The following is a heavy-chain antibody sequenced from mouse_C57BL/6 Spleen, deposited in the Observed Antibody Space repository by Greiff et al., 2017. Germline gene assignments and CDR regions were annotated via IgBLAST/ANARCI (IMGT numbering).Heavy chain of an antibody. J-gene: IGHJ1*03. Sequence: EVKLMESGPELVPPGASLKLHFPSSFSPFPSSNIYFFNHIHGKSLEWIGDINPNNGGTIYNQKFKGKATLTVDKSSSTAYMELRSLTSEDTAVYYCARSRYGSSYDWYFDVWGTGTTVTVSS. CDR3: ARSRYGSSYDWYFDV. D-gene: IGHD1-1*01. CDR2: INPNNGGT. CDR1: FSPFPSSN. V-gene: IGHV1-18*01.